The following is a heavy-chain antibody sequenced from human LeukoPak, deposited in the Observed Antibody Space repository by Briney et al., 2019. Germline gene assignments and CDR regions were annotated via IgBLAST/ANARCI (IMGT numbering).Heavy chain of an antibody. Sequence: PSETLSLTCTVSGCSISSGGYYWSWIRQHPGKGLEWIGYIYYSGSTYYNPSLKSRVTISVGTSKNQFSLKLSSVTAADTAVYYCARSYGSGSYYNRNAFDIWGQGTMVTVSS. D-gene: IGHD3-10*01. CDR3: ARSYGSGSYYNRNAFDI. V-gene: IGHV4-31*03. CDR1: GCSISSGGYY. J-gene: IGHJ3*02. CDR2: IYYSGST.